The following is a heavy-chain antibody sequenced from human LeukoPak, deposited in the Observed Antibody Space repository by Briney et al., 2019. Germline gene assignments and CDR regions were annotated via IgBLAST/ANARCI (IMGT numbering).Heavy chain of an antibody. CDR3: ARGPDFWYPYDY. CDR1: GGSFSGYY. D-gene: IGHD3-3*01. CDR2: INHSGST. V-gene: IGHV4-34*01. Sequence: PSETLSLTCAVYGGSFSGYYWSWIRQPPGKGLEWIGEINHSGSTNYNPSLKSRVTISVDTSKNQFSLKLSSVTAADTAVYYCARGPDFWYPYDYWGQGTLVTVSS. J-gene: IGHJ4*02.